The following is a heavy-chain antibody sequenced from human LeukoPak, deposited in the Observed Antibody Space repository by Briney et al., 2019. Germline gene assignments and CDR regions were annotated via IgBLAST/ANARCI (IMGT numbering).Heavy chain of an antibody. Sequence: PGGSLRLSCAASGFTFSSYGMHWVRQAPGKGLEWVAVTSYDGSSTYYADSVKGRFTISRDNSKNTLFLQTNSLRAEDTAVYYCAKEYSNKWVNFDYWGQGTLVTVSS. CDR1: GFTFSSYG. D-gene: IGHD6-13*01. CDR2: TSYDGSST. J-gene: IGHJ4*02. V-gene: IGHV3-30*18. CDR3: AKEYSNKWVNFDY.